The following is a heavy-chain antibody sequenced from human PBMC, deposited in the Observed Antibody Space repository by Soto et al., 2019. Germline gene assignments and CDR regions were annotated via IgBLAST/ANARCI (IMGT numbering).Heavy chain of an antibody. D-gene: IGHD3-9*01. Sequence: EVQLVESGGGLVQSGGSLRLSCAASGFTFSSYAMHWVRQAPGKGLEYVSAISSNGGSTYYANSVKGRFTISRDNSKNTLYLQMGSLRAEDMAVYYCARGLTGSHRYSYGEDVLRYFDWLLFPVDYWGQGTLVTVSS. CDR1: GFTFSSYA. CDR2: ISSNGGST. V-gene: IGHV3-64*01. CDR3: ARGLTGSHRYSYGEDVLRYFDWLLFPVDY. J-gene: IGHJ4*02.